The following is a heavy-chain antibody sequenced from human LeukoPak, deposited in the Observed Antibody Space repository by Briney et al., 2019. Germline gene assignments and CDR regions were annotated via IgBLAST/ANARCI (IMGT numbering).Heavy chain of an antibody. V-gene: IGHV4-30-2*01. J-gene: IGHJ5*02. Sequence: SETLSLTCAVSGGSISSGGYSWGWIRQPPGKGLEWIGYIYHSGSTYYNPSLKSRVTISVDRSKNQFSLKLSSVTAADTAVYYCARGVVGSSWYFDWFDPWGQGTLVTVSS. CDR1: GGSISSGGYS. D-gene: IGHD6-13*01. CDR2: IYHSGST. CDR3: ARGVVGSSWYFDWFDP.